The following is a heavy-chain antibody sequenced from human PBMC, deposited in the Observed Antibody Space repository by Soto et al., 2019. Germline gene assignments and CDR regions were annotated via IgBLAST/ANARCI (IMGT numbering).Heavy chain of an antibody. D-gene: IGHD2-2*01. CDR2: IYPGDSDT. CDR3: ARLLAGYCSSNSCSDYYYYYGMDV. Sequence: PGESLKISCKGSGYSFTSYWIGWERQMPGKGLEWMGIIYPGDSDTRYSPSFQGQVTISADKSISTAYLQWSSLKASDTAMYYCARLLAGYCSSNSCSDYYYYYGMDVWGQGTTVTVSS. CDR1: GYSFTSYW. V-gene: IGHV5-51*03. J-gene: IGHJ6*02.